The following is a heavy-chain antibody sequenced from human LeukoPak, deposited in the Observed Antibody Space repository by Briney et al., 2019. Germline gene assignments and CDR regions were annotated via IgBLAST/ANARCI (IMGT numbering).Heavy chain of an antibody. Sequence: GGSLRLSCAASGFTFSSYAMSWVRQAPGKGLEWVSAISGSGGSTYYADSVKGRFAISRDNSKNTLYLQMNSLRAEDTAVYYCAKVESGVQREYCSSTSCPPDYWGQGTLVTVSS. V-gene: IGHV3-23*01. CDR2: ISGSGGST. J-gene: IGHJ4*02. CDR1: GFTFSSYA. D-gene: IGHD2-2*01. CDR3: AKVESGVQREYCSSTSCPPDY.